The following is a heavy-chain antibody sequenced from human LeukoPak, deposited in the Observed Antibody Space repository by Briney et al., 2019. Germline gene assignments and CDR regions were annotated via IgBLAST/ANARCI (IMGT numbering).Heavy chain of an antibody. J-gene: IGHJ5*02. CDR1: GFTLSSYA. CDR3: ARGRVGATNWFDP. CDR2: ISASGGST. V-gene: IGHV3-23*01. Sequence: GGSLRLSCAASGFTLSSYAMSWVRQAPGKGLEWVSSISASGGSTNYADSVKGRFTISRDNSKNTVYLQMNSLRAEDTAVYYCARGRVGATNWFDPWGQGTLVTVSS. D-gene: IGHD1-26*01.